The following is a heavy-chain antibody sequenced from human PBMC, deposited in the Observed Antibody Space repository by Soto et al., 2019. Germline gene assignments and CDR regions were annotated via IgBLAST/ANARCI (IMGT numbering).Heavy chain of an antibody. Sequence: QITLKESGPTLVKPTQTLTLTCTFSGFSLTTSGVGVGWIRQPPGKALEWLALIYWDDDKRYSPSLKTRLTITKDTSKNQVVLTMTNMDPVDPATYYCAHGRGHDFGDYFDYWGQGTLVTVSS. CDR3: AHGRGHDFGDYFDY. CDR2: IYWDDDK. CDR1: GFSLTTSGVG. D-gene: IGHD4-17*01. V-gene: IGHV2-5*02. J-gene: IGHJ4*02.